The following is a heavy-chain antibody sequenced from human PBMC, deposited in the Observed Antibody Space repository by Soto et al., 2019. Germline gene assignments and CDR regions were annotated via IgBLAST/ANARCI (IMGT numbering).Heavy chain of an antibody. Sequence: SSETLSLTRTVSGGSISGYYWSWIRQPPRKGLEWIGNVYYSGGAKYNPSVKRRVSISVDTSKNQFSLNLSSVNAADTAVYYCTRDGDGRMTTNPYYYYGMDVWGPGITVTVSS. CDR2: VYYSGGA. V-gene: IGHV4-59*01. D-gene: IGHD2-21*02. CDR3: TRDGDGRMTTNPYYYYGMDV. CDR1: GGSISGYY. J-gene: IGHJ6*02.